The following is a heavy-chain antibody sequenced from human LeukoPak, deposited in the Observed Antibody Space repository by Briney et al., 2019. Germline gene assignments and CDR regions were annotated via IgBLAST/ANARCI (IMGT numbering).Heavy chain of an antibody. CDR3: ARSMVNYYYYGMDV. CDR2: IYYSGST. CDR1: GGSIRSSYYY. D-gene: IGHD3-10*01. V-gene: IGHV4-61*05. Sequence: SETLSLTCTVSGGSIRSSYYYWGWIRQPPGKGLEWIVYIYYSGSTNYNPSLKSRVTISVDTSKNQFSLKLSSVTAADTAVYYCARSMVNYYYYGMDVWGQGTTVTVSS. J-gene: IGHJ6*02.